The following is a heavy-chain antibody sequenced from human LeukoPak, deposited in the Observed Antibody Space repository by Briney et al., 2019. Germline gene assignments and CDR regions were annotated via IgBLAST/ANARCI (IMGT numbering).Heavy chain of an antibody. D-gene: IGHD6-13*01. Sequence: SETLSLTCTVSGDSISSSTYYWDWIRQPPGKGLEWIGSIYYSGSTYYNPSLKSRVTISVDTSKNQFSLKLSSVTAADTAVYYCARHGGGSWYYGGSYYYYGMDVWGQGTTVTVSS. CDR1: GDSISSSTYY. J-gene: IGHJ6*02. CDR3: ARHGGGSWYYGGSYYYYGMDV. V-gene: IGHV4-39*01. CDR2: IYYSGST.